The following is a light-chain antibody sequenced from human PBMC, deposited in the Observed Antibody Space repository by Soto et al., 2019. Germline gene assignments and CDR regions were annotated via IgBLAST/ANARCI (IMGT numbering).Light chain of an antibody. V-gene: IGKV3-15*01. J-gene: IGKJ2*01. CDR3: QQDRIWPYT. CDR2: GAS. CDR1: HSVSRN. Sequence: EIVMTQSPATLSVSPGERATLSCRASHSVSRNLAWNQQKPGQAPRRLISGASTRATGIPARFSGSGAGTEFTLAIGSLQSEDFAVYYCQQDRIWPYTFGQGTKREI.